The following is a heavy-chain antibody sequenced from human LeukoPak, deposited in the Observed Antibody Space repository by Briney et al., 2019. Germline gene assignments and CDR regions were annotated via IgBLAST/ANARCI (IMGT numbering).Heavy chain of an antibody. V-gene: IGHV4-59*08. CDR1: GDSMSGYY. J-gene: IGHJ5*02. D-gene: IGHD1-14*01. CDR3: ARHDNYPGFGRGLDP. CDR2: VLYSGPT. Sequence: SETLSLTCSVSGDSMSGYYRSWIRQPPGKGLEWIGYVLYSGPTSYNPSLKRRVTMSADTSKNQFSLKMYSVTAADTAVYYCARHDNYPGFGRGLDPWGQGSLVTVTS.